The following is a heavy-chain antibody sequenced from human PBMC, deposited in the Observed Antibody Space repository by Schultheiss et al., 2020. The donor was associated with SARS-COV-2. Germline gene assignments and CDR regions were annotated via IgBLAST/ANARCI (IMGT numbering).Heavy chain of an antibody. CDR3: ARGLWFGEFLDY. Sequence: SETLSLTCTVSGGSISSGGYYWSWIRQPPGKGLEWIGYVHYSGNTNYNPSLKSRVTISVDTSKNQFSLKLSSVTAADTAVYYCARGLWFGEFLDYWGQGTLVTVSS. CDR2: VHYSGNT. J-gene: IGHJ4*02. CDR1: GGSISSGGYY. V-gene: IGHV4-61*08. D-gene: IGHD3-10*01.